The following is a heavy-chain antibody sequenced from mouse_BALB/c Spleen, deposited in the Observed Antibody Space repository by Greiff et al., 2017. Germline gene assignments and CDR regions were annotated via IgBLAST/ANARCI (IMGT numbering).Heavy chain of an antibody. V-gene: IGHV1-54*01. CDR3: ARGTTATAWFAY. CDR1: GYAFTNYL. D-gene: IGHD1-2*01. Sequence: QVQLQQSGAELVRPGTSVKVSCKASGYAFTNYLIEWVKQRPGQGLEWIGVINPGSGGTNYNEKFKGKATLTADKSSSTAYMQLSSLTSDDSAVYFCARGTTATAWFAYWGQGTLVTVSA. CDR2: INPGSGGT. J-gene: IGHJ3*01.